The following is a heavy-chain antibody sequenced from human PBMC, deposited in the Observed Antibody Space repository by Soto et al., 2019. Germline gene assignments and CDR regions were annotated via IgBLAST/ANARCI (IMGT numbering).Heavy chain of an antibody. Sequence: PGGSLRLSCSASGFTFSSYGMHWVRQPPGKGLEWVAVISYDGSNKYYADFVKGRFTISRDDSKNTLDLQMNSLRAEDTAVYYCAKGVFADFWSGLDYWGQGTLVTVS. D-gene: IGHD3-3*01. CDR1: GFTFSSYG. CDR2: ISYDGSNK. CDR3: AKGVFADFWSGLDY. V-gene: IGHV3-30*18. J-gene: IGHJ4*02.